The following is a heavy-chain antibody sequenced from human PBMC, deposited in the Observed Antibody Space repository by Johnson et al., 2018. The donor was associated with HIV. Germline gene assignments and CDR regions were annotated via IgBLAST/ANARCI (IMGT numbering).Heavy chain of an antibody. D-gene: IGHD3-10*01. CDR2: IYSGGST. Sequence: VQLVESGGGVVQPGRSLRLSCAASGFAVSSNYMSWVRQAPGKGLEWVSVIYSGGSTYYADSVKGRFTISRDNSKNTLYLQVNSLRAEDTAVYYCARTPTFTRTFDIWGQGTMVTVSS. CDR1: GFAVSSNY. J-gene: IGHJ3*02. CDR3: ARTPTFTRTFDI. V-gene: IGHV3-66*01.